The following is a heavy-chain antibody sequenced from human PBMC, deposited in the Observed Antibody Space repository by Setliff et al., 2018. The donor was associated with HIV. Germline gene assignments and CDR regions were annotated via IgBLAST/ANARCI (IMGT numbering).Heavy chain of an antibody. CDR2: IWYDGNNI. CDR1: GFSFSDYG. Sequence: LKISCAASGFSFSDYGMHWVRQAPGKGLEWVAFIWYDGNNIKYADSVKGRFTISRDNSKNTLYLQMNSLRVEDSGAYYCANSYSASGNYHYYDYLDVWGKGTTVTVSS. V-gene: IGHV3-30*02. CDR3: ANSYSASGNYHYYDYLDV. J-gene: IGHJ6*03. D-gene: IGHD3-10*01.